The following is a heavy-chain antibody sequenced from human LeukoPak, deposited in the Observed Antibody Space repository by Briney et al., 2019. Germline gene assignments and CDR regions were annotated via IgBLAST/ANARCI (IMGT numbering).Heavy chain of an antibody. Sequence: PSETLSLTCTVSGGSVSSGSYYWSWLWQPPGKGLEWIGYIYYSGSINYNPTLKSRVTISVDTSKNQFSLKLSSVTAADTAVYYCARGPMTSCYGCWFDPWGQGTLVTVSS. CDR2: IYYSGSI. V-gene: IGHV4-61*01. D-gene: IGHD2-2*01. CDR1: GGSVSSGSYY. J-gene: IGHJ5*02. CDR3: ARGPMTSCYGCWFDP.